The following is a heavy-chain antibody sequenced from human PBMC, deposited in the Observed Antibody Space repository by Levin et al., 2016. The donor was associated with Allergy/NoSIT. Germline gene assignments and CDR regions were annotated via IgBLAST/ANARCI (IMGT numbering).Heavy chain of an antibody. CDR2: IYSGGST. CDR3: ARDRDYYDSSGRLAYYFDY. D-gene: IGHD3-22*01. CDR1: GFTVSSNY. Sequence: GGSLRLSCAVSGFTVSSNYMSWVRQAPGKRLEWVSVIYSGGSTYHADSVKGRFTISRDNSKNTLYLQMNSLRAEDTAVYYCARDRDYYDSSGRLAYYFDYWGQGTLVTVSS. J-gene: IGHJ4*02. V-gene: IGHV3-66*01.